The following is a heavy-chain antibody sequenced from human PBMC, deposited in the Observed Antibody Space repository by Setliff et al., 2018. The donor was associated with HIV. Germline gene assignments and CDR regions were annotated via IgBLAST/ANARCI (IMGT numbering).Heavy chain of an antibody. J-gene: IGHJ4*02. V-gene: IGHV4-38-2*02. CDR2: IYHSGKT. CDR3: PRGGAVELWFRYFDF. CDR1: GFSISSDYY. Sequence: PSETLSLTCSVSGFSISSDYYWNWVRQPPGQGLEWIGSIYHSGKTYSNPSLKSRVTVSVDTSTSTAYMGLSSLKSEDTAVYYYPRGGAVELWFRYFDFWGQGTLVTVSS. D-gene: IGHD3-16*02.